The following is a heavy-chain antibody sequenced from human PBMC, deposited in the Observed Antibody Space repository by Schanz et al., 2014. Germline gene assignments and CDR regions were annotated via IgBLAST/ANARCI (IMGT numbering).Heavy chain of an antibody. CDR1: GGSLKDYY. J-gene: IGHJ6*02. Sequence: QVQLRESGPGLVKSSGTLSVTCSVSGGSLKDYYFHWIRQSPGKGLEWIGQIHSSGRTKYNPSLDSRLTISLETSRNQVSLKLNSIFAADTGVYYCARQGVITVLRGVIKKDYYGLDVWGQGTTVTVS. D-gene: IGHD3-10*01. CDR2: IHSSGRT. V-gene: IGHV4-59*08. CDR3: ARQGVITVLRGVIKKDYYGLDV.